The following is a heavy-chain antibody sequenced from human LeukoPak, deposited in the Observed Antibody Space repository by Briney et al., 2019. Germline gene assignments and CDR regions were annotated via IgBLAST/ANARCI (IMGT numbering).Heavy chain of an antibody. Sequence: SETLSLTCTASGGSISSGGYSWSWIRQPPGKGLEWIGYIYHSGSTYYNPSLKSRVTISVDRSKNQFSLKLSSVTAADTAVYYCARGYCSSTSCFNWFDPWGQGTLVTVSS. D-gene: IGHD2-2*01. CDR2: IYHSGST. CDR3: ARGYCSSTSCFNWFDP. CDR1: GGSISSGGYS. V-gene: IGHV4-30-2*01. J-gene: IGHJ5*02.